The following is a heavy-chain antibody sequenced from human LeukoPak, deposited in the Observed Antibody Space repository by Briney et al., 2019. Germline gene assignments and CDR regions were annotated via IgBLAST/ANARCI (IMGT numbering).Heavy chain of an antibody. CDR2: ISGDGGST. CDR1: GFTFTSYS. D-gene: IGHD1-26*01. Sequence: GGSLRLSCAASGFTFTSYSMNWVRQAPGKGLEWVSTISGDGGSTYYADSVKGRFTISRDNSKNTLYLQVNSLRAEDTAVYYCAKGGKWDVTPFDYWGQGTLVTVSS. V-gene: IGHV3-23*01. J-gene: IGHJ4*02. CDR3: AKGGKWDVTPFDY.